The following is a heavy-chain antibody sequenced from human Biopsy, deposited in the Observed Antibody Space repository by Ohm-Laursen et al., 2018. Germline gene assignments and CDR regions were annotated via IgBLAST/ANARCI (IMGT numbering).Heavy chain of an antibody. Sequence: ESSVKVSCTVSGYTFTTYYIHWVRQAPGQGLEWMGIINPGGNSTAYTQNFQGRVTMTWDTSTTTVYMELSSLRSEDTAVYYCALASFDYWGQGTLVTVPS. CDR3: ALASFDY. J-gene: IGHJ4*02. V-gene: IGHV1-46*01. CDR1: GYTFTTYY. CDR2: INPGGNST.